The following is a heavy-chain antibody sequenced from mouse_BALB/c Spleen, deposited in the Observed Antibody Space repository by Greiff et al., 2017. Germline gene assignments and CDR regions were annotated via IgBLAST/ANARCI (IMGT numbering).Heavy chain of an antibody. CDR1: GYTFTSYY. D-gene: IGHD2-1*01. CDR3: ARGYGNLAY. V-gene: IGHV1S56*01. J-gene: IGHJ3*01. Sequence: VQLQQSGPELVKPGASVRISCKASGYTFTSYYIHWVKQRPGQGLEWIGWIYPGNVNTKYNEKFKGKATLTADKSSSTAYMQLSSLTSEDSAVYFCARGYGNLAYWGQGTLVTVSA. CDR2: IYPGNVNT.